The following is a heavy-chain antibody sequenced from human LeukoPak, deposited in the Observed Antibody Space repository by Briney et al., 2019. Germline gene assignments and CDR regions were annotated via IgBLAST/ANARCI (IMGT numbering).Heavy chain of an antibody. Sequence: GGSLRLSCAASGFTFSSYWMSWVRQAPGKGLEWVSYISSSSSTIYYADSVKGRFTISRDNAKNSLYLQMNSLRAEDTAVYYCARAAPRRIVGARGGMDVWGQGTTVTVSS. CDR2: ISSSSSTI. D-gene: IGHD1-26*01. V-gene: IGHV3-48*04. J-gene: IGHJ6*02. CDR3: ARAAPRRIVGARGGMDV. CDR1: GFTFSSYW.